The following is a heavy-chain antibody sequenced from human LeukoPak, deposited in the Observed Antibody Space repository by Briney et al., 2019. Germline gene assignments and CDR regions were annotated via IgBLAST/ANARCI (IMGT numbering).Heavy chain of an antibody. CDR2: VYYSGTT. Sequence: SETLSLTCTVSGGSVSSSSSYWAWIRQPPGRGLDWIGSVYYSGTTYYNTSLESRVTISEDTSRNRFSLMLSSVTAADTAVYYCERQNSDYYYYYLDGWGEGTTVIVSS. J-gene: IGHJ6*03. D-gene: IGHD4-23*01. V-gene: IGHV4-39*01. CDR1: GGSVSSSSSY. CDR3: ERQNSDYYYYYLDG.